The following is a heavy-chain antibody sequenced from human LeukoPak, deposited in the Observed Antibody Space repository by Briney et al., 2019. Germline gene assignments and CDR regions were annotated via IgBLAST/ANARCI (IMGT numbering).Heavy chain of an antibody. D-gene: IGHD3-22*01. J-gene: IGHJ3*02. V-gene: IGHV3-20*04. CDR3: ARIDTYYYDSSGYYSAFDI. CDR1: GFTFDNYG. Sequence: PGGSLILFCAASGFTFDNYGMSWVRQAPGKGLEWVSGINWNGGSTGYADSVKGRFTISRDNAKNSLYLQMNSLRAEDTALYYCARIDTYYYDSSGYYSAFDIWGQETLVTGSS. CDR2: INWNGGST.